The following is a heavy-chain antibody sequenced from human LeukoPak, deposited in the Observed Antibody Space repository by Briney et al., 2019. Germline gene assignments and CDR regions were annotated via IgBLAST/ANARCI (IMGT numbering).Heavy chain of an antibody. V-gene: IGHV3-30*18. CDR1: GFTFSSYD. CDR2: ISYDGSKK. Sequence: PGGSLRLSRAASGFTFSSYDMNWVRQAPSKGRGWGGVISYDGSKKYSTESVKGRFTISRDNSRNTLYLQMDRLRAEDTAGYYCGKDRALSCFDYWGQGALVTASS. J-gene: IGHJ4*02. D-gene: IGHD1-26*01. CDR3: GKDRALSCFDY.